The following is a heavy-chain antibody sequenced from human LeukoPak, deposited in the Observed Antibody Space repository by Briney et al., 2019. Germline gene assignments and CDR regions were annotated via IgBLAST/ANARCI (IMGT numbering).Heavy chain of an antibody. CDR2: ISSSSSYI. J-gene: IGHJ4*02. CDR3: AREALYDFWSGSVGYFDY. Sequence: GGSLRLSCAASGFTFSSYSMNWVRQAPGKGLEWVSSISSSSSYIYYADSVKGRFTISRDNAKNTLYLQMNSLRAEDTAVYYCAREALYDFWSGSVGYFDYWGQGTLVTVSS. D-gene: IGHD3-3*01. V-gene: IGHV3-21*04. CDR1: GFTFSSYS.